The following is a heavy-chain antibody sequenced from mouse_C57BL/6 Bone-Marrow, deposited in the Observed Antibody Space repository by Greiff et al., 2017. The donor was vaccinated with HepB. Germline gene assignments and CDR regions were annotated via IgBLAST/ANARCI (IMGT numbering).Heavy chain of an antibody. V-gene: IGHV10-1*01. D-gene: IGHD1-1*01. CDR2: IRSKSNNYAT. Sequence: EVQVVESGGGLVQPKGSLKLSCAASGFSFNTYAMNWVRQAPGKGLEWVARIRSKSNNYATYYADSVKDRFTISRDDSESMLYLQMNNLKTEDTAMYYCVRPYGSSYHYAMDYWGQGTSVTVSS. CDR3: VRPYGSSYHYAMDY. J-gene: IGHJ4*01. CDR1: GFSFNTYA.